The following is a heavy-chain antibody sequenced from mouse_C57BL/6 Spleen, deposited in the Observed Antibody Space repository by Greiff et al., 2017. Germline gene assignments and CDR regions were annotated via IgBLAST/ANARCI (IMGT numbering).Heavy chain of an antibody. CDR2: ISSGGDYI. CDR3: TRAPDGYYVGYAMDY. Sequence: EVKVVESGEGLVKPGGSLKLSCAASGFTFSSYAMSWVRQTPEKRLEWVAYISSGGDYIYYADTVKGRFTISRDNARNTLYLQMSSLKSEDTAMYYCTRAPDGYYVGYAMDYWGQGTSVTVSS. V-gene: IGHV5-9-1*02. CDR1: GFTFSSYA. J-gene: IGHJ4*01. D-gene: IGHD2-3*01.